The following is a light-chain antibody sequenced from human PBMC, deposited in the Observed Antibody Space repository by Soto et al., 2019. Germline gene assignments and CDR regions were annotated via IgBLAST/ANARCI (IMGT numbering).Light chain of an antibody. J-gene: IGKJ1*01. V-gene: IGKV3-20*01. CDR3: QQYDYLVT. CDR2: GAS. CDR1: QTVSSTY. Sequence: EIVMTQSPATLSVSPGETATLSCRASQTVSSTYLAWYQHKPGRAPRLLIDGASSRAAGIPDRFSGSGSGTDFTLTISRLEPEDLAVYYCQQYDYLVTFGQGTKVDIK.